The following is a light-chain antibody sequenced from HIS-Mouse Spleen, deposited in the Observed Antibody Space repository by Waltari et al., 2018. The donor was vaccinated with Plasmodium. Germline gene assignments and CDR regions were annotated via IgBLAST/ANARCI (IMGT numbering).Light chain of an antibody. CDR2: EVS. J-gene: IGLJ2*01. Sequence: QSALTQPPSASGSPGQSVTIPCTGPSRDVGGYNYVSWYKQHPGKPPKLMIYEVSKRPSGVPDRFSGSKSGNTASLTVSGLQAEDEADYYCSSYAGSNNLVFGGGTKLTVL. CDR1: SRDVGGYNY. V-gene: IGLV2-8*01. CDR3: SSYAGSNNLV.